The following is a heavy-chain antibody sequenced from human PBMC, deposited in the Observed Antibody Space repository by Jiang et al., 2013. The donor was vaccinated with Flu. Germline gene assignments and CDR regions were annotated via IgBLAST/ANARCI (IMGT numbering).Heavy chain of an antibody. Sequence: VQLLESGGGLVQPGGSLRLSCAASGFTFSSYAMSWVRQAPGKGLEWVSAISGSGGSTYYADSVKGRFTISRDNSKNTLYLQMNSLRAEDTAVYYCAKAGHVDYYDSSGYYDFDYWGQGTLVTVSS. J-gene: IGHJ4*02. V-gene: IGHV3-23*01. D-gene: IGHD3-22*01. CDR3: AKAGHVDYYDSSGYYDFDY. CDR2: ISGSGGST. CDR1: GFTFSSYA.